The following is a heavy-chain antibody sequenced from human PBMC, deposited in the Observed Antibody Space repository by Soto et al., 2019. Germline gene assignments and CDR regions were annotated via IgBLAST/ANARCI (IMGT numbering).Heavy chain of an antibody. CDR1: GGSFSGYY. V-gene: IGHV4-34*01. D-gene: IGHD3-10*01. CDR3: ARGSQALLWFGELRRTWFDP. Sequence: SETLSLTCAVYGGSFSGYYWSWIRQPPGKGLEWIGEINHSGSTNYNPSLKSRVTISVDTSKNQFSLKLSSVTAADTAVYYCARGSQALLWFGELRRTWFDPWGQGTLVTVSS. J-gene: IGHJ5*02. CDR2: INHSGST.